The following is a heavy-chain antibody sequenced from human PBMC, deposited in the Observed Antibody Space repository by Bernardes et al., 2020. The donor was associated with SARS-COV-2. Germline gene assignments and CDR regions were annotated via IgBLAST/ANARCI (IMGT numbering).Heavy chain of an antibody. CDR2: ISSSGSLI. Sequence: CCASSGFPFRACTINWVRRGRGKGLVWVSSISSSGSLIYYADSVKGRFTISRDNAKNSVYLQMNSLRVEDTAVYYCVREVSWGQGTLVTVSS. V-gene: IGHV3-21*01. CDR1: GFPFRACT. J-gene: IGHJ5*02. CDR3: VREVS.